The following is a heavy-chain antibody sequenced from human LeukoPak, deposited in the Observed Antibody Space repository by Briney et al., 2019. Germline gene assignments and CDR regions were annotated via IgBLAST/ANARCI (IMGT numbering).Heavy chain of an antibody. J-gene: IGHJ3*02. CDR2: ISNSGTTI. CDR3: ARDQRHDAFDI. V-gene: IGHV3-48*04. Sequence: GGSLRLSCAASGFTFSSYSMNWVRQAPGKGLEWVSYISNSGTTIYYADSVKGRFTISRDNAKNSLYLQMNSLRVEDTAVYYCARDQRHDAFDIWGQGTMVTVSS. CDR1: GFTFSSYS.